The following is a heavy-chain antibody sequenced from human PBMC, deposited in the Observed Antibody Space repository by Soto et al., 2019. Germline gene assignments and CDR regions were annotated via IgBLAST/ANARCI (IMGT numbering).Heavy chain of an antibody. CDR2: IDPSDAHT. D-gene: IGHD3-22*01. J-gene: IGHJ4*02. CDR1: VYSFPDHY. Sequence: GVTLKLLCRGSVYSFPDHYILWVRQMPGKGLEWMGRIDPSDAHTNYGPSFQGNVTMSADKSISTAYMQWSSLKASDTAMYYCTRHSSYFVSSGYLGSYWGQGSLVTVSS. V-gene: IGHV5-10-1*01. CDR3: TRHSSYFVSSGYLGSY.